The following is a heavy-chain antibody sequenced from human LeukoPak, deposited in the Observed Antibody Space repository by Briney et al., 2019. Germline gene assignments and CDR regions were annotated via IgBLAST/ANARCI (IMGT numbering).Heavy chain of an antibody. Sequence: SETLSLTCTVSGGSISSHYWSWIRQPPGKGLEWIGYIYYSGSTNYNPSLKSRVTISVDTSKNQFSLKLSSVTAADTAVYDCARPLRTTGWFDPWGQGTLVTVSS. V-gene: IGHV4-59*11. D-gene: IGHD4-11*01. CDR3: ARPLRTTGWFDP. CDR2: IYYSGST. CDR1: GGSISSHY. J-gene: IGHJ5*02.